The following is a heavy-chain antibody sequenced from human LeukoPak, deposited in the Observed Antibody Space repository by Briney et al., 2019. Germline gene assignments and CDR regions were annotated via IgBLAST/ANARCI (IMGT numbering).Heavy chain of an antibody. D-gene: IGHD1-26*01. CDR3: ARVSRGKWELLGAHDX. CDR2: ISSSSSYI. Sequence: GGSLRLSCAASGFTFSSFSMNWVRQAPGKGLEWVSSISSSSSYIYYADSVKGRFTISRDNAKNSVYLQMNSLRAEDTAVYYCARVSRGKWELLGAHDXWGQGTLVTVXX. CDR1: GFTFSSFS. J-gene: IGHJ4*02. V-gene: IGHV3-21*01.